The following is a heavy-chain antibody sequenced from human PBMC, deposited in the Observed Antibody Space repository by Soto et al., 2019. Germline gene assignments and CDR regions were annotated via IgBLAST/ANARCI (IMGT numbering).Heavy chain of an antibody. V-gene: IGHV3-23*01. CDR3: AKEKYDFWSGPPAVVYMDV. Sequence: SLRLSFEASGFTFTTYAMTWVRQAPGKGLEWVSAISGPGSDKYYADSVKGRFTISRDNSKNTLYLQMNSLRAEDTAVYYCAKEKYDFWSGPPAVVYMDVWGQGTTVSVSS. CDR2: ISGPGSDK. D-gene: IGHD3-3*01. CDR1: GFTFTTYA. J-gene: IGHJ6*02.